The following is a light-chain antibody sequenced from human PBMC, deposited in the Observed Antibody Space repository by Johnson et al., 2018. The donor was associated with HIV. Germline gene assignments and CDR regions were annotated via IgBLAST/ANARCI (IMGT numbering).Light chain of an antibody. CDR1: SSNIGNNY. J-gene: IGLJ1*01. CDR2: ENN. V-gene: IGLV1-51*02. Sequence: VLTQPPSVSAAPGQKVTISCSGSSSNIGNNYVSWYQQLPGTAPKLLIYENNKRPSGIPDRFSGSKSGTSATLGITGLQTWDEADYYCGTWDSSLSAYVFGTGTKVTVL. CDR3: GTWDSSLSAYV.